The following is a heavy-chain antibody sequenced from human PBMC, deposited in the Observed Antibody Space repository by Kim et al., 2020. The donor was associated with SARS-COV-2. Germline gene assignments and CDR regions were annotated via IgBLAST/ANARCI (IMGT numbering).Heavy chain of an antibody. Sequence: GGSLRLSCAASGFTFSNAWMSWVRQAPGKGLEWVGRIKSKTDGGTTDYAAPVKGRFTIPRDDSKNTLYLQMNSLKTEDTAVYYCTTGDDILTGYNNYYFDNWGQGPLAPFSS. D-gene: IGHD3-9*01. CDR1: GFTFSNAW. J-gene: IGHJ4*02. V-gene: IGHV3-15*01. CDR2: IKSKTDGGTT. CDR3: TTGDDILTGYNNYYFDN.